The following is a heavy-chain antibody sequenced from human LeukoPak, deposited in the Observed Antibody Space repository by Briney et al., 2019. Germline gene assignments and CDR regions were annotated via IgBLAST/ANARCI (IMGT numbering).Heavy chain of an antibody. V-gene: IGHV1-18*01. J-gene: IGHJ4*02. Sequence: GAAVTVSYKASGYTFTNYGISWVGQAPGQGREGMGWIYAYNGNPNYEQKFQGRVTLTTDTSQDTAYIELKILSHDDTARYFLFRDMAAAGDFDSSGQGTLVTVSS. CDR3: FRDMAAAGDFDS. CDR2: IYAYNGNP. CDR1: GYTFTNYG. D-gene: IGHD6-13*01.